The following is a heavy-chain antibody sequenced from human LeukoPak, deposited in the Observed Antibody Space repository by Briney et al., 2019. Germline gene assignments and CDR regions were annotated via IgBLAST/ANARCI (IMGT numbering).Heavy chain of an antibody. Sequence: PGGSLRLSCAASGFTFSYYTMYWVRQAPGKGLEWVSIIGISGGGIHYADSVKGRFTISRDNSKNTLYLQMNSLRAEDTAVYYCAKPHLEWLLQVYFDYWGQGTLVTVSS. CDR2: IGISGGGI. D-gene: IGHD3-3*01. CDR3: AKPHLEWLLQVYFDY. CDR1: GFTFSYYT. J-gene: IGHJ4*02. V-gene: IGHV3-23*01.